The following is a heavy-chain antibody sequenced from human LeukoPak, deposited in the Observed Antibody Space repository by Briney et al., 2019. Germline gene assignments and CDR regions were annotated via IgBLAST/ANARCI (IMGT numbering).Heavy chain of an antibody. CDR3: AREPNYYDSSGYYFDY. J-gene: IGHJ4*02. CDR1: GGSISSGSYY. D-gene: IGHD3-22*01. CDR2: VYISGST. Sequence: PSEALSLTCTVSGGSISSGSYYWTWIRQPAGKGLEWIGRVYISGSTNYNPSLKSRVTISVDTSKNHFSLKLTSVTAADTAVYYCAREPNYYDSSGYYFDYWGQGTLVTVSS. V-gene: IGHV4-61*02.